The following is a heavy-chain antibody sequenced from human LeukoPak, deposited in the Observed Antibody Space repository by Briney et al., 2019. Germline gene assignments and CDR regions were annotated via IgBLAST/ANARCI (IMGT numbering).Heavy chain of an antibody. D-gene: IGHD3-10*01. Sequence: PGGSLRLSCAASGFTFDDYTMHWARQAPGKGLEWVSLISWDGGSTYYADSVKGRFTISRDNSKNSLYLQMNSLRTEDTALYFCAKDHYYGSGSYSRWVYFDYWGQGTLVTVSS. J-gene: IGHJ4*02. CDR3: AKDHYYGSGSYSRWVYFDY. CDR1: GFTFDDYT. V-gene: IGHV3-43*01. CDR2: ISWDGGST.